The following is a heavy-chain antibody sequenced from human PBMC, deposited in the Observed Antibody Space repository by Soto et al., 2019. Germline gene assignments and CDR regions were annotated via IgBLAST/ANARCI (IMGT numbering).Heavy chain of an antibody. Sequence: SGPTLVNPTPPLTLTCTFSGFPLGTTGMRVSWIRQPPGKALEWLARIDWADDKFYSTSLKTRLTISKDTSKNQVVLRMTNMDPADTATYYCARTAGYYRGRQFDYWGQGTLVTVSS. J-gene: IGHJ4*02. CDR1: GFPLGTTGMR. D-gene: IGHD3-10*01. CDR3: ARTAGYYRGRQFDY. V-gene: IGHV2-70*04. CDR2: IDWADDK.